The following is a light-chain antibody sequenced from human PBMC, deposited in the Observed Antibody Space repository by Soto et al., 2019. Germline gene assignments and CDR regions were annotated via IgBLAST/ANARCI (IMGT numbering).Light chain of an antibody. CDR1: QTISSW. J-gene: IGKJ1*01. Sequence: DIQMTQSPSTLSGSVGDRVTITWGASQTISSWLDWYQQKPGKAPKLLIYKASTLKSGVPSRLRGSGSGTELTLTISSLKPDDFETYYCQHYNSYSEAFGQGTKVDIK. CDR3: QHYNSYSEA. CDR2: KAS. V-gene: IGKV1-5*03.